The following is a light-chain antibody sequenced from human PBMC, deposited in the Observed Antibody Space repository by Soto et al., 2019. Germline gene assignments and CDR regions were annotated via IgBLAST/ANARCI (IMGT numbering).Light chain of an antibody. V-gene: IGLV6-57*02. J-gene: IGLJ1*01. CDR3: QSYDSTNQGV. CDR2: ENN. Sequence: NFMLTQPHSVSESPGKTVTISCTGSSGSIASNYVQWYQQRPGSAPTTVIYENNQRPSGVPDRFSGSIDSSSNSASLTISGQKTEVEDDYCCQSYDSTNQGVFGTGTKVTVL. CDR1: SGSIASNY.